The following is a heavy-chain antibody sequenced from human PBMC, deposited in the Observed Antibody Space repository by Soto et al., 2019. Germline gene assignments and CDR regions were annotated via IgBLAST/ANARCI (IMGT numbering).Heavy chain of an antibody. CDR1: GWSFSGYY. Sequence: SETLSLTCAFYGWSFSGYYWSWIRQPPGKGLEWIGEINHSGSTNYNPSLKSRVTISVDTSKNQFSLKLSSVTAADTAVYYCARHLYYYYYYMDVWGKGTTVTVSS. CDR3: ARHLYYYYYYMDV. V-gene: IGHV4-34*01. J-gene: IGHJ6*03. CDR2: INHSGST.